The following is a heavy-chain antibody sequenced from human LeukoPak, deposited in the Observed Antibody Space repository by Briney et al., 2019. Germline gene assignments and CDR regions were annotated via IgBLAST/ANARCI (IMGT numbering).Heavy chain of an antibody. CDR2: INPNSGGT. Sequence: ASVKVSCKTSGYIFADYCMHWVRQAPGQGLEWMGWINPNSGGTSSAQKFQGRVTMTRDTSITTVYMEVSWLTSDDTALYYCARADRLDGGPYLIGPWGQGTLVTVSS. D-gene: IGHD2-21*01. J-gene: IGHJ5*02. V-gene: IGHV1-2*02. CDR3: ARADRLDGGPYLIGP. CDR1: GYIFADYC.